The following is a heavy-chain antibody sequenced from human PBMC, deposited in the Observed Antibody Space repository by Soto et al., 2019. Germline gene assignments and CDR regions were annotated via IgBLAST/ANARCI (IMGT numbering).Heavy chain of an antibody. J-gene: IGHJ6*02. D-gene: IGHD2-2*01. V-gene: IGHV1-2*02. CDR3: ARGIVVVPAAIHYYYYGMDV. CDR1: GYTFTGYY. CDR2: INPNSGGT. Sequence: GASVKVSCKASGYTFTGYYMHWVRQAPVQGLEWMGWINPNSGGTNYAQKFQGRVTMTRDTSISTAYMELSRLRSDDTAVYYCARGIVVVPAAIHYYYYGMDVWGQGTTVTVSS.